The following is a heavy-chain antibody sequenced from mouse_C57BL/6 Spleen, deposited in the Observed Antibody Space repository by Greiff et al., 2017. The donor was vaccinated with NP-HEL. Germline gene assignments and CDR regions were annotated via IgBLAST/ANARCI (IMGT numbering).Heavy chain of an antibody. Sequence: VQLQQPGAELVKPGASVKLSCKASGYTFTSYWMQWVKQRPGQGLEWIGEIDPSDSYTNYNQKFKGKAPLTVDTPSSTAYMQLSSLTSDDSAVYYCASYYYGSSYEAMDYWGQGTSVTVSS. CDR2: IDPSDSYT. J-gene: IGHJ4*01. D-gene: IGHD1-1*01. CDR1: GYTFTSYW. V-gene: IGHV1-50*01. CDR3: ASYYYGSSYEAMDY.